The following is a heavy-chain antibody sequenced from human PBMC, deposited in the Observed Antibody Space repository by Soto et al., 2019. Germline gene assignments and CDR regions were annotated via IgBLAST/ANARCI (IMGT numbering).Heavy chain of an antibody. J-gene: IGHJ6*02. V-gene: IGHV1-69*01. CDR3: ARGRARFGELSEYYGMDV. Sequence: QVQLVQSGAEVKKPGTSVKVSCKASGGTFSSYALSWVRQAPGQGLEWMGGIIPIFGTANYAQKFQGRVTITADESTSTAYMELSSLRSEDTAVHYCARGRARFGELSEYYGMDVWGQGTTVTVSS. CDR2: IIPIFGTA. CDR1: GGTFSSYA. D-gene: IGHD3-10*01.